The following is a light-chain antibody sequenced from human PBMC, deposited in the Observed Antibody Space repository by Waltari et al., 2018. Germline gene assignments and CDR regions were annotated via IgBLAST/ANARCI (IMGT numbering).Light chain of an antibody. CDR2: DVS. V-gene: IGLV2-14*01. CDR3: CSYTSSSTRV. CDR1: SGDVGGYNY. Sequence: QSALTQPASVSGSPGQSITISCTGTSGDVGGYNYVSWYQQHPGKAPKLMIFDVSKRPSGVSNRFSGSKSGNTASLTISGLQAEDEADYYCCSYTSSSTRVFGGGTKLTVL. J-gene: IGLJ3*02.